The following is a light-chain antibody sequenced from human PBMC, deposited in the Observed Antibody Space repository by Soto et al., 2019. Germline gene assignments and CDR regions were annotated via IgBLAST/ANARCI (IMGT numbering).Light chain of an antibody. CDR3: QQRSNWPQWT. V-gene: IGKV3-11*01. J-gene: IGKJ1*01. CDR1: QSVSYY. Sequence: EIVLTQSPATLSLSPGERATLSCRASQSVSYYLAWYQQKPGQAPRLLIYDASNRATGIPARFSGSGSGTDFTLTISSLEPEDFAVYYCQQRSNWPQWTFGQGTKVEI. CDR2: DAS.